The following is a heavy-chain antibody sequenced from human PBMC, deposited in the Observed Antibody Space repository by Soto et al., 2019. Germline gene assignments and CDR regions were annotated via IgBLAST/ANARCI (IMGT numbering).Heavy chain of an antibody. D-gene: IGHD2-2*01. CDR2: IIPIFGTA. CDR3: ARDQCSSTSCPLYYYYGMDV. V-gene: IGHV1-69*13. CDR1: GGTFSSYA. Sequence: SVKISCKASGGTFSSYAISWVRQAPGQGLEWMGGIIPIFGTANYAQKFQGRVTITADESTSTAYMELSSLRSEDTAVYYCARDQCSSTSCPLYYYYGMDVWGQGTTVTVSS. J-gene: IGHJ6*01.